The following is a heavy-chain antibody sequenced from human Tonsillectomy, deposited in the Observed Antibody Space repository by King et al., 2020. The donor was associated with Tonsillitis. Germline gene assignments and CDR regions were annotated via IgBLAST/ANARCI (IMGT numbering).Heavy chain of an antibody. CDR1: GDSISSGDYY. CDR2: IYYTGGTYGST. V-gene: IGHV4-31*03. Sequence: VQLQESGPGLVKPSQTLSLTCTVSGDSISSGDYYWSWIRQHPGKGLDWIGYIYYTGGTYGSTFYNPSLTSRVTISVDSSKNQFSLKLLSVTAADTAVYYCAKYVPPSFDYWGQGTLVTVSS. J-gene: IGHJ4*02. D-gene: IGHD2/OR15-2a*01. CDR3: AKYVPPSFDY.